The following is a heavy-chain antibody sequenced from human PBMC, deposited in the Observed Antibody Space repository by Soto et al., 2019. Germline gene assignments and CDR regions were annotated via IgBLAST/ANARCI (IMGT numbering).Heavy chain of an antibody. J-gene: IGHJ5*02. CDR3: ARMGGSGSYGNWFDP. CDR1: GFTFSSYA. CDR2: ISYDGSNK. D-gene: IGHD3-10*01. V-gene: IGHV3-30-3*01. Sequence: GGSLRLSCAASGFTFSSYAMHWVRQAPGKGLEWVAVISYDGSNKYYADSVKGRFTISRDNSKNTLYLQMNSLRAEDTAVYYCARMGGSGSYGNWFDPWGQGTLVTVSP.